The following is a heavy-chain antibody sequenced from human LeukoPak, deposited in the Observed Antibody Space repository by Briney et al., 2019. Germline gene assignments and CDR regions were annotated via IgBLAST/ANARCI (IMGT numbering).Heavy chain of an antibody. D-gene: IGHD3-3*01. CDR3: ATDFTPLHPSGFSGLVDY. V-gene: IGHV1-69-2*01. CDR2: VDPEDGET. CDR1: GYTFTDYY. J-gene: IGHJ4*02. Sequence: ASVKISCKVSGYTFTDYYMHWVQQAPGKGLEWMGLVDPEDGETIYAEKFQGRVTITADTSTDTAYMELSSLRSEDTAVYYCATDFTPLHPSGFSGLVDYWGRGTLVTVSS.